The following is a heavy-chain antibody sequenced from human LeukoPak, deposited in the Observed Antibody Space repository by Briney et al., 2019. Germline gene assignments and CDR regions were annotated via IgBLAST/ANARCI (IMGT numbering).Heavy chain of an antibody. J-gene: IGHJ4*02. V-gene: IGHV1-18*01. CDR1: GYIFTTYG. CDR3: ARVHGYYIGLYYFDY. CDR2: ISGYNAIT. Sequence: ASVKVSCKASGYIFTTYGISWVRQAPGQGLEWIGWISGYNAITIYAQKFQGRVTMTTDTSTSTAYMELRSLRSDDTAVYYCARVHGYYIGLYYFDYWGQGTLVTVSS. D-gene: IGHD1-26*01.